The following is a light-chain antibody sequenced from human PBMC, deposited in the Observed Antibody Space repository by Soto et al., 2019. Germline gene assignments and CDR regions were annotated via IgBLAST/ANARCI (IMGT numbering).Light chain of an antibody. CDR1: SSDVGGYNY. Sequence: VLTQPPSASGSPGQSVTISCTGTSSDVGGYNYVSWYQQHPGKAPKLMIYEVSKRPSGVPDRFSGSKSGNTASLTVSGLQAEDEADYYCSSYAGSNNLVFGGGTKVTVL. CDR3: SSYAGSNNLV. CDR2: EVS. V-gene: IGLV2-8*01. J-gene: IGLJ2*01.